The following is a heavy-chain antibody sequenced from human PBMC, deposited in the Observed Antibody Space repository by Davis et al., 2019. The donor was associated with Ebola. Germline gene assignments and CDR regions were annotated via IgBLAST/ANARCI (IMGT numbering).Heavy chain of an antibody. D-gene: IGHD4/OR15-4a*01. V-gene: IGHV3-7*01. CDR3: ARGGLKHFDY. Sequence: GESLKISCAASGFTFNSYWMSWVRQAPGKGLEWVAKINDDRSDKYYVESVKGRFTISRDNAENSLYLQMNSLRAEDTAVYYCARGGLKHFDYWGQGTLVTVSS. CDR1: GFTFNSYW. J-gene: IGHJ4*02. CDR2: INDDRSDK.